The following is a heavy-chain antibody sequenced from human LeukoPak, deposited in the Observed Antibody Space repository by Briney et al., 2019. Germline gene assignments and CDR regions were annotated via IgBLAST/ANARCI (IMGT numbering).Heavy chain of an antibody. CDR2: INPNSGGT. J-gene: IGHJ4*02. CDR1: GYTFTGYY. V-gene: IGHV1-2*02. CDR3: ARLRGYSFGLDY. D-gene: IGHD5-18*01. Sequence: ASVKVSCKASGYTFTGYYMNWVRQAPGQGLEWMGWINPNSGGTSYAQKFQGRVTLTWDTSISTAYMDLSRLRSDDTAVYYCARLRGYSFGLDYWGQGTLVTVSS.